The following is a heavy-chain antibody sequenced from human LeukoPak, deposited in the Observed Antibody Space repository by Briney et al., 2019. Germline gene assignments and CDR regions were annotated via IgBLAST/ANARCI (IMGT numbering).Heavy chain of an antibody. CDR2: MNPNSGNT. CDR3: VRTAGIFWSGAYFFDS. V-gene: IGHV1-8*01. D-gene: IGHD3-3*01. Sequence: ASVKDSCKASGDTFTTYDVNWVRQATGQGLEWMGWMNPNSGNTGYAQKFQGRVTMTRNTSISTAYMVLSSLRSDDTAVYYCVRTAGIFWSGAYFFDSWGQGTLVTVSS. J-gene: IGHJ4*02. CDR1: GDTFTTYD.